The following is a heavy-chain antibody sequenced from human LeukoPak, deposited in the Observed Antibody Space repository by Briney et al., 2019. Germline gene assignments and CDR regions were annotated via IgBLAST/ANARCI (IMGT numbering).Heavy chain of an antibody. CDR2: IYTSGST. D-gene: IGHD4-17*01. CDR3: ARSFGRYGRVDYGRTRFDP. Sequence: PSETLSLTCTVSGYSISSDYYWGWIRQPAGKGLEWIGRIYTSGSTNYNPSLKSRVTISVDTSKNQFSLKLSSVTAADTAVYYCARSFGRYGRVDYGRTRFDPWGQGTLVTVSS. V-gene: IGHV4-4*07. CDR1: GYSISSDYY. J-gene: IGHJ5*02.